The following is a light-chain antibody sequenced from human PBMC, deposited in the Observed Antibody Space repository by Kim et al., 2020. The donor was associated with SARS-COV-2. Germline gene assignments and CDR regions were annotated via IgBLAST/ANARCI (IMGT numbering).Light chain of an antibody. CDR2: KAS. Sequence: DIQMTQSPSTLSASVGDRVTITCRASQRVNPWLAWYQQKPGKAPKLLSYKASSFDSGVPSRFSGSVSGAEFTHTISGLRPVDFVTFFSQSYKNYPLTFGGRT. CDR3: QSYKNYPLT. V-gene: IGKV1-5*03. CDR1: QRVNPW. J-gene: IGKJ4*01.